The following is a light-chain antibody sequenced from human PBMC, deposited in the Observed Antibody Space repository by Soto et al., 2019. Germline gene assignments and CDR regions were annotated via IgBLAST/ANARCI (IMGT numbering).Light chain of an antibody. Sequence: QSALTQPPSVSAAPGQKVTISCSGISSNIGNNYVSWYQQFPGTAPKLLIYDDNERPSGIPDRFSGSKSGTSATLGITGLQTGDEADYYCGTWDSSLSAVLFGGGTKLTVL. CDR2: DDN. CDR3: GTWDSSLSAVL. CDR1: SSNIGNNY. J-gene: IGLJ2*01. V-gene: IGLV1-51*01.